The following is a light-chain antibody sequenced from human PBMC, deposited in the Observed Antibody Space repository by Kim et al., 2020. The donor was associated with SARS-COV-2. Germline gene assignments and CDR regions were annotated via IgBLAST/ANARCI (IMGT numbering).Light chain of an antibody. CDR3: QQYAYYPWT. Sequence: VGDKSTIQYRGSRCINSWLALFQQKQGKAPSLLIYKASSLESAVPSRLGGSGSGTEFALTISSLQPDDFATYYCQQYAYYPWTFGQGTKLDIK. CDR1: RCINSW. CDR2: KAS. J-gene: IGKJ1*01. V-gene: IGKV1-5*03.